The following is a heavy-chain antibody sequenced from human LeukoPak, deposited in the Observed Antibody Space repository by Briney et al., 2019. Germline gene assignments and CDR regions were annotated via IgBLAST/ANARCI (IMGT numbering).Heavy chain of an antibody. CDR3: AKDQWWFGESDAFDI. J-gene: IGHJ3*02. CDR2: TSGSGGST. D-gene: IGHD3-10*01. V-gene: IGHV3-23*01. CDR1: GFAFSSYD. Sequence: GGSLRLSCAASGFAFSSYDMSWVRQAPGKGLEWVSATSGSGGSTYYADSVKGRFTISRDNSKNTLYLQMNSLRAEDTAVYYCAKDQWWFGESDAFDIWGQGTMVTVSS.